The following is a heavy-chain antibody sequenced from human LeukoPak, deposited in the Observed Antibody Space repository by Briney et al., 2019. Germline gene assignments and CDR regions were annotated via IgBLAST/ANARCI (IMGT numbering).Heavy chain of an antibody. CDR1: GFTFSHYE. CDR3: ARADVGPFDP. D-gene: IGHD3-10*02. Sequence: GGSLRLSCIGSGFTFSHYEMSWVRQAPGKGLEWVSYISSSGGTIYYADSVKGRFTISRDNAKNSLCLQVNSLRAEDTAVYYCARADVGPFDPWGQGTLVTVSS. CDR2: ISSSGGTI. V-gene: IGHV3-48*03. J-gene: IGHJ5*02.